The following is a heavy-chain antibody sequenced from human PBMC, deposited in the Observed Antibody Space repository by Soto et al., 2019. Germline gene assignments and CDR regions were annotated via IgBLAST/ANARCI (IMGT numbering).Heavy chain of an antibody. V-gene: IGHV3-23*01. J-gene: IGHJ6*03. CDR2: INAGGDTT. CDR1: GFTSNNYASYA. CDR3: AQLKLSYNYMDV. D-gene: IGHD3-10*01. Sequence: EVQLLESGGGLVQPGGSLRLSCAASGFTSNNYASYAMRWVRQAPGKGLEWVSTINAGGDTTYYADSVKGRFTISRDNSKNTLYLQMNSLRAEDTAVYYCAQLKLSYNYMDVWGKGTTVTVSS.